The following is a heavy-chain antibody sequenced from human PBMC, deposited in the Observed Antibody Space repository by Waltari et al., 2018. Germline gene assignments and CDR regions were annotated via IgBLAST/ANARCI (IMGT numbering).Heavy chain of an antibody. V-gene: IGHV4-38-2*01. Sequence: QVQLQESGPGLVKPSETLSLTCAVSGYSISSGYYWGWIRQPPGKGLEWIGSIYHSGSTYFNPSLKSRVTISVDTSKNQFSLKLSSVTAADTAVYYCARRRYSSSWFDYWGQGTLVTVSS. CDR3: ARRRYSSSWFDY. D-gene: IGHD6-13*01. CDR2: IYHSGST. J-gene: IGHJ4*02. CDR1: GYSISSGYY.